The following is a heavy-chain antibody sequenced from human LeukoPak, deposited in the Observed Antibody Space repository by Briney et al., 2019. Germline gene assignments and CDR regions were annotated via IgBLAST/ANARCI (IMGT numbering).Heavy chain of an antibody. CDR1: GFTFSSYA. V-gene: IGHV3-23*01. Sequence: GGSLRLSCAASGFTFSSYAMNWVRQVPGKGLEWVSGIIGSGGSTYYADSVKGRFTVSRDTSKSTIYLQMNSLRVEDTAVYYCAKDEDNSGYFFGWDYWGQGTLVTVSS. CDR2: IIGSGGST. CDR3: AKDEDNSGYFFGWDY. J-gene: IGHJ4*02. D-gene: IGHD3-22*01.